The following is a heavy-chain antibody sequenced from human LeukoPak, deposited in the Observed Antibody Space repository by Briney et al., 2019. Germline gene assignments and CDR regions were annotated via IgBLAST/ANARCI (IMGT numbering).Heavy chain of an antibody. V-gene: IGHV4-59*01. Sequence: PSETLSLTCTVSGGSISSYYWSWIRQPPGKGLEWIGYIYYSGSTNYNPSLKSRVTISVDTSKNQFSLKLSSVTAADTAVYYCARVRDYDFWSGPFDYWGQGTLVTVSS. CDR3: ARVRDYDFWSGPFDY. D-gene: IGHD3-3*01. CDR2: IYYSGST. CDR1: GGSISSYY. J-gene: IGHJ4*02.